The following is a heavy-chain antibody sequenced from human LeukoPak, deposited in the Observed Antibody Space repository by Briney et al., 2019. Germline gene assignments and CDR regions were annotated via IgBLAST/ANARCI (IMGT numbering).Heavy chain of an antibody. D-gene: IGHD2-2*01. V-gene: IGHV4-34*01. CDR2: INHSGST. CDR3: ARRRLGYCSSTSCYVFQH. Sequence: SETLSLTCAVYGGSFSGYYWSWIRQPPGKGLEWIGEINHSGSTNYNPSLKSRVTISVDTSKNQFSLKLSSVTAADTAVYYCARRRLGYCSSTSCYVFQHWGQGTLVTVSS. J-gene: IGHJ1*01. CDR1: GGSFSGYY.